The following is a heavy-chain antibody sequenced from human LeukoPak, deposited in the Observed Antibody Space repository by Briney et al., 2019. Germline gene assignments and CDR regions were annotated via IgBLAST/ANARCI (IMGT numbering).Heavy chain of an antibody. J-gene: IGHJ4*02. V-gene: IGHV3-33*01. CDR3: ARDSGGTGVGVDY. D-gene: IGHD1-26*01. Sequence: GSLRLSCAASGFTFSCFCMHWVRQAPSKGLEGVAVIWYDGSNKYYADSVKGRFTISRDNSKNTLYLQMNSLRAEDTAVYYCARDSGGTGVGVDYWGQGTLVTVSS. CDR2: IWYDGSNK. CDR1: GFTFSCFC.